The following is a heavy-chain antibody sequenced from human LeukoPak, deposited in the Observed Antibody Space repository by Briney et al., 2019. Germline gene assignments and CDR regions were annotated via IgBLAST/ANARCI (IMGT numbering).Heavy chain of an antibody. J-gene: IGHJ3*02. V-gene: IGHV3-48*03. Sequence: PGGSLRLSCAASGFTLSSYEMNWVRQAPGKGLEWVSFISISGSTIYYADSVKGRFTISRDNAKNSLYLQMNSLGAEDTAVYYCARTVAGLPLDAFDIWGQGTMVTVSS. CDR3: ARTVAGLPLDAFDI. CDR1: GFTLSSYE. CDR2: ISISGSTI. D-gene: IGHD6-19*01.